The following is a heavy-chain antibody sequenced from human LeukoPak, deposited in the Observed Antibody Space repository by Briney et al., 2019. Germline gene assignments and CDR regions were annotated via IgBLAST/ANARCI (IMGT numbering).Heavy chain of an antibody. D-gene: IGHD3-22*01. Sequence: SETLSLTCIVSGGSIGSYYWSWIRQPPGKGLEWIGYIYYSGSTNYNPSLKSRVTISVDTSKNQFSLKLSSVTAADTAVYYCARGPWDSSGYPWGQGTLVTVSS. J-gene: IGHJ5*02. CDR2: IYYSGST. CDR1: GGSIGSYY. CDR3: ARGPWDSSGYP. V-gene: IGHV4-59*01.